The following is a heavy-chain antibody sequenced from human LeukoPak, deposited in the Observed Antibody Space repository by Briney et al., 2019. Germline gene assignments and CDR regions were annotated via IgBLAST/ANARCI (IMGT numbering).Heavy chain of an antibody. Sequence: SETLSLTCTVSGGSISSYYWSWIRQPAGKGLEWIGRIYTSGSTNYNPSLKSRVTMSVDTSKNQFSLKLSSVTAADTAVYYCARAGDILTGYYKGLEGAFDIWGQGTVVTVSS. CDR3: ARAGDILTGYYKGLEGAFDI. V-gene: IGHV4-4*07. CDR2: IYTSGST. J-gene: IGHJ3*02. D-gene: IGHD3-9*01. CDR1: GGSISSYY.